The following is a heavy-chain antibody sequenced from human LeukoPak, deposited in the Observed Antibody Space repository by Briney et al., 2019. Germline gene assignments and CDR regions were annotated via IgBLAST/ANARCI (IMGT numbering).Heavy chain of an antibody. V-gene: IGHV6-1*01. CDR2: TYYRSKRRN. J-gene: IGHJ4*02. D-gene: IGHD3-22*01. CDR3: ARGTGDSCKD. Sequence: SQTLSLTCAISGDSVSTNSASWNWIRQSPSRGLEWLGRTYYRSKRRNDYAVSVKSRITISPDTSKNQFSLQLNSVTPEDTAVYYCARGTGDSCKDWGLGTLVTVSS. CDR1: GDSVSTNSAS.